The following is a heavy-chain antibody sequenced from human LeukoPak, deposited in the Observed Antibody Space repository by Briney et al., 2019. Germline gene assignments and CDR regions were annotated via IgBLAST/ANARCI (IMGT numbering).Heavy chain of an antibody. CDR3: ARVFLYYYGSGTYYPDY. CDR2: ISNSGGTI. Sequence: PGRSLRLSCAASGFTFSDYYMTWIRQSPGKGLEWISYISNSGGTIYSADSVKGRFTISRDNAKNSLYLQMNSLRAEDTAVYFCARVFLYYYGSGTYYPDYWGQGTLVTVSS. CDR1: GFTFSDYY. V-gene: IGHV3-11*01. J-gene: IGHJ4*02. D-gene: IGHD3-10*01.